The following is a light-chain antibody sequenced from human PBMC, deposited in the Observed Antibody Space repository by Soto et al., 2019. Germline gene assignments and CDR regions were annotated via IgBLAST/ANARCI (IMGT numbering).Light chain of an antibody. CDR3: QQCSTYPT. Sequence: DIQMTQSPSTLSASVGDRVTVTCRASQSISSRLAWYQQKPGKAPKLLIYKASSLESGVPSRFSGSGSGTEFTLPISSLQPDDFATYYCQQCSTYPTFGGGTKVEIK. CDR1: QSISSR. V-gene: IGKV1-5*03. CDR2: KAS. J-gene: IGKJ4*01.